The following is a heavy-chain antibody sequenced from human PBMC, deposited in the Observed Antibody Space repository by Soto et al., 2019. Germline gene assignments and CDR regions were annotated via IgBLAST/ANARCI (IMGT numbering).Heavy chain of an antibody. J-gene: IGHJ6*02. CDR1: GGSISSGRYY. Sequence: QVQLQESGPGLVKPSQTLSLTCTVSGGSISSGRYYWSWIRQHLGKGLEWIGYIYYSGTTNYNPSLKSRLTISIHTSKNQFSLKLSSVTAADTAVYYCARRAATMVRGATYYDMDVWGQGTTVTVSS. V-gene: IGHV4-31*03. D-gene: IGHD3-10*01. CDR2: IYYSGTT. CDR3: ARRAATMVRGATYYDMDV.